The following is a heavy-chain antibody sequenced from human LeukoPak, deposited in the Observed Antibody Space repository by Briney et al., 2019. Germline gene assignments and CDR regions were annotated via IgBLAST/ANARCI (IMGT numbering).Heavy chain of an antibody. J-gene: IGHJ6*03. CDR2: IYYSGST. D-gene: IGHD2-15*01. V-gene: IGHV4-59*01. CDR3: ARGGGSGTYYYYMDV. CDR1: GGSISSYY. Sequence: SETLSLTCTVSGGSISSYYWSWTRQPPGKGLEWIGYIYYSGSTTYNPSLKSRVTISVDTSKNQFSLKLSSVTAADTAIYYCARGGGSGTYYYYMDVWGKGTTVTISS.